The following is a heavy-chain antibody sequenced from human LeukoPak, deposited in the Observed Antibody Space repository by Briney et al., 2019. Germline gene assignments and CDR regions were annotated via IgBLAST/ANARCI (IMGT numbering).Heavy chain of an antibody. J-gene: IGHJ4*02. V-gene: IGHV4-59*01. CDR1: GGSISTYY. CDR2: IYYSGTT. D-gene: IGHD3-10*01. Sequence: SETLSLTCTVSGGSISTYYWSWIRQPPGKGLEWIGYIYYSGTTNYNPSLKSRLTISVDTSKKQFSLKLSSVTAADTAVYYCARGGRSYYGSGSPFDYWGQGTLVTISS. CDR3: ARGGRSYYGSGSPFDY.